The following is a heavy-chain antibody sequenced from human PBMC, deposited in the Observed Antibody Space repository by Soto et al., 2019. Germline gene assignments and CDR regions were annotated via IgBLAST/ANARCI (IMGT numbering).Heavy chain of an antibody. V-gene: IGHV2-5*01. J-gene: IGHJ3*02. CDR1: GYSLSTRAVG. CDR2: IYWNDDK. D-gene: IGHD1-26*01. CDR3: AHRHELGSFDI. Sequence: SGPTLVNPTQTLTLTCTFSGYSLSTRAVGVGWIRQPPGKALEWLALIYWNDDKRYSPSLKNRLTITKDTSKNHVVLTMTNMDPVDTATYYCAHRHELGSFDIWGQGTKVTVSS.